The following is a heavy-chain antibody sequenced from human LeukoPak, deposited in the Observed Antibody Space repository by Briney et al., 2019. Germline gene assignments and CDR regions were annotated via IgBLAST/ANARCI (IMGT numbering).Heavy chain of an antibody. CDR1: GGTFSSYA. V-gene: IGHV1-69*13. Sequence: SVKVSCRASGGTFSSYAISWVRQAPGQGLEWMGGIIPIFGTANYAQKFQGRVTITADESTSTAYMELSSLRSEDTAVYYCARRMGKYSSSPGRGYFDYWGQGTLVTVSS. CDR2: IIPIFGTA. D-gene: IGHD6-6*01. J-gene: IGHJ4*02. CDR3: ARRMGKYSSSPGRGYFDY.